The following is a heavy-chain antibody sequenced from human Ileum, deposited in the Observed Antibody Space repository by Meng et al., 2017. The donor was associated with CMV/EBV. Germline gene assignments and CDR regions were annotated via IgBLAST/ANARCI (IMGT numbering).Heavy chain of an antibody. J-gene: IGHJ6*02. CDR3: ARAFDCSSTSCSGTPQYYYYGMDV. D-gene: IGHD2-2*01. CDR2: ISYDGSNK. V-gene: IGHV3-30-3*01. CDR1: GFTFSSYA. Sequence: GESLKISCAASGFTFSSYAMHWVRQAPGKGLEWVAVISYDGSNKYYADSVKGRFTISRDNSKNTLYLQMNSLRAEDTAVYYCARAFDCSSTSCSGTPQYYYYGMDVWGQGPTVTVSS.